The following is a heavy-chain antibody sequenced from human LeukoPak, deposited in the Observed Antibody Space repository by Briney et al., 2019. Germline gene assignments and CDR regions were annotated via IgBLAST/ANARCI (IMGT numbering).Heavy chain of an antibody. CDR2: ISGSGGST. CDR3: ARGVQWLLLDGAFDI. J-gene: IGHJ3*02. Sequence: HPGGSLRLSCAASGFTFRNYGVSWVRQAPGKGLEWVSAISGSGGSTYYADSVKGRFTISRDNSKNTLYLQMNSLRAEDTAVYYCARGVQWLLLDGAFDIWGQGTMVTVSS. CDR1: GFTFRNYG. D-gene: IGHD3-22*01. V-gene: IGHV3-23*01.